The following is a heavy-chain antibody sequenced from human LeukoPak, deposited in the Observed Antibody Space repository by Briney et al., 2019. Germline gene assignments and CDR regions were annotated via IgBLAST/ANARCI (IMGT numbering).Heavy chain of an antibody. Sequence: SVKASCKASGGTFSSYAISWVRQAPGQGLEWMGRIIPIFGTANYAQEFQGRVTITTDESTSTAYMELSSLRSEDTAVYYCARDNGALGSFDIWGQGTMVTVSS. V-gene: IGHV1-69*05. CDR1: GGTFSSYA. CDR3: ARDNGALGSFDI. D-gene: IGHD3-10*01. J-gene: IGHJ3*02. CDR2: IIPIFGTA.